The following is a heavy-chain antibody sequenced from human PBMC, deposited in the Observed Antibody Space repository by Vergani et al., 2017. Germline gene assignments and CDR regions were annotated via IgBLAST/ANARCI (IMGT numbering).Heavy chain of an antibody. Sequence: EVQLLESGGNLIQPGGSLRLSCGASGFTFSSYAMTWVRLAPGKGLQWVSAISGSGGNTFYTDSVKGRFTISRDNSKDTLYLQMNSLRAEDTAVYYCAKDSGYKDQNWFDPWGQGTLVTVSS. CDR3: AKDSGYKDQNWFDP. CDR1: GFTFSSYA. D-gene: IGHD5-12*01. CDR2: ISGSGGNT. V-gene: IGHV3-23*01. J-gene: IGHJ5*02.